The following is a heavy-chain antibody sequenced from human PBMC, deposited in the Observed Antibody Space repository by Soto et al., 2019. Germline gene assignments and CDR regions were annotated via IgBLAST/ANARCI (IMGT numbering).Heavy chain of an antibody. CDR2: IYYSGST. V-gene: IGHV4-31*01. CDR3: ARVHLFNQQLLWFDP. J-gene: IGHJ5*02. Sequence: QVQLQESGPGLVKPSQTLSLTCTVSGGSISSGGYYWSWIRQHPGKGLEWIGYIYYSGSTYYNPSLKSPVTISVDTSKNQFSLKLSSVTAADTAVYYCARVHLFNQQLLWFDPWGQGTLVTVSS. D-gene: IGHD6-13*01. CDR1: GGSISSGGYY.